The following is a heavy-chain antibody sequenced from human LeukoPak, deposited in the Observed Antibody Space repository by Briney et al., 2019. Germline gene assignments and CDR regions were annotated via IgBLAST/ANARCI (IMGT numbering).Heavy chain of an antibody. D-gene: IGHD6-19*01. CDR3: ARVGGIAVAVYYFDY. J-gene: IGHJ4*02. CDR1: GVSVSSNSAA. Sequence: SQTLSLTCAISGVSVSSNSAAWNWIRQSPSRGLEWLVRTYYRKSKWHYDYALSVESRLPINPDTSKNQFSLQLSSVTPEDTAVYYCARVGGIAVAVYYFDYWGQGTLVTVSS. V-gene: IGHV6-1*01. CDR2: TYYRKSKWHY.